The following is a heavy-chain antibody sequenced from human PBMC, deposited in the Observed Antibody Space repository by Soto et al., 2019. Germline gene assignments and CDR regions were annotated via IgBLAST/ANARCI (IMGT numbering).Heavy chain of an antibody. D-gene: IGHD2-15*01. J-gene: IGHJ4*02. CDR1: GFTFSSYS. CDR3: ARDLVVVLPATGV. V-gene: IGHV3-48*02. Sequence: EVQLVESGGGLVQPGGSLRLSCAASGFTFSSYSMNWVRQAPGKELEWVSYISSSSSTIYYADSVKGRFTISRDNAKNALYLQMNSLRDEDTAVYYCARDLVVVLPATGVWGQGTLVTVSS. CDR2: ISSSSSTI.